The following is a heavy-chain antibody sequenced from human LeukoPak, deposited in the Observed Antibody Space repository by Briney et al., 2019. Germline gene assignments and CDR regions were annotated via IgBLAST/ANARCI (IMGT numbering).Heavy chain of an antibody. D-gene: IGHD5-12*01. CDR1: GFTFDDYA. J-gene: IGHJ4*02. Sequence: GGSLRLSCAASGFTFDDYAMHWVRQAPGKGLEWVSGISGNSGSIGYADSVKGRFTISRDNAKNSLYLQMNSLRAEDTALYYCARRGWYSGYHFDYWGQGTLVTVSS. CDR2: ISGNSGSI. CDR3: ARRGWYSGYHFDY. V-gene: IGHV3-9*01.